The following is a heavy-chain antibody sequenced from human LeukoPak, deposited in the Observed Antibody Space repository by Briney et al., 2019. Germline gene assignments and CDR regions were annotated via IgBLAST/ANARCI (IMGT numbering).Heavy chain of an antibody. Sequence: GGSLRLSCAASRFSFSHYWMTWVRQAPGKGVEWVANINQDASDKHYADSVKGRFTISRDNATNSLYLQMNSLRVEDTAVYYCLGGVAADYWGRGTLVTVSS. V-gene: IGHV3-7*01. CDR1: RFSFSHYW. CDR2: INQDASDK. D-gene: IGHD3-16*01. CDR3: LGGVAADY. J-gene: IGHJ4*02.